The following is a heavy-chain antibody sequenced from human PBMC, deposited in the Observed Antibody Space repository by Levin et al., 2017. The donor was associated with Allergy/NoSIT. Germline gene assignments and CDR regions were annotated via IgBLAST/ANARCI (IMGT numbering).Heavy chain of an antibody. V-gene: IGHV3-23*01. D-gene: IGHD5-12*01. Sequence: AGGSLRLSCAASGFNFNSYALSWVRQAPGQGLEWVSAIYVSAGSDYYSDSVKGRFTISRDSSKNTLYLHMSSLRAEDTAVYYCARSSRGYGTFDSWGQGTLVTVSS. CDR2: IYVSAGSD. CDR3: ARSSRGYGTFDS. CDR1: GFNFNSYA. J-gene: IGHJ4*02.